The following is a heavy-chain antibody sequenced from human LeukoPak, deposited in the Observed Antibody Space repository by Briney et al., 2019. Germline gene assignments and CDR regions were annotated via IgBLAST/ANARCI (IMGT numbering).Heavy chain of an antibody. Sequence: ASVKVSCKASGYTFTSFDINWVRQATGQGLEWMGWMNPNSGNTGYAQKFQGRVTMTRNTSISTAYMELSSLRSEDTAVYYCARSTYYDILTGYYYYYYGMDVWGQGTTVTVSS. V-gene: IGHV1-8*02. J-gene: IGHJ6*02. CDR2: MNPNSGNT. D-gene: IGHD3-9*01. CDR3: ARSTYYDILTGYYYYYYGMDV. CDR1: GYTFTSFD.